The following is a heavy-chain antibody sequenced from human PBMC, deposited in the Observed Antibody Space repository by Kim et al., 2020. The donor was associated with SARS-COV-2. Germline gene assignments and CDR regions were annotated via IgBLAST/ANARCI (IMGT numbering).Heavy chain of an antibody. V-gene: IGHV4-34*01. CDR3: ARSYYDSSEGAFDI. Sequence: NPSLKSRVTISVDTSKNQFSLKLSSVTAADTAVYYCARSYYDSSEGAFDIWGQGTMVTVSS. D-gene: IGHD3-22*01. J-gene: IGHJ3*02.